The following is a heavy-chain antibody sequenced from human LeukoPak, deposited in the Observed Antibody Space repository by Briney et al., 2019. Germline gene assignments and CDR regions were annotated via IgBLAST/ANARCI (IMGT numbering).Heavy chain of an antibody. Sequence: GGSLRLSGAASGFTFSTYWMSWVRQAPGKGLEWVAIIKQDGSEKYSVDSVKGRFTISRDNAKNSLYLQMNSLRAEDTAVYYCARDRGSSGPLYYFDYWGQGTLVTVSS. CDR1: GFTFSTYW. CDR3: ARDRGSSGPLYYFDY. D-gene: IGHD3-22*01. V-gene: IGHV3-7*05. J-gene: IGHJ4*02. CDR2: IKQDGSEK.